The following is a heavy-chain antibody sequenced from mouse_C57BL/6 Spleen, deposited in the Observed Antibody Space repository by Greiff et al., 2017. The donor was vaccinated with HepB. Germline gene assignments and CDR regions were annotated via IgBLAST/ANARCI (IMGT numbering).Heavy chain of an antibody. Sequence: QVQLKESGAELVRPGASVTLSCKASGYTFTDYEMHWVKQTPGHGLEWIGAIYPETGGTAYNQKFKGKAILTADKSSSTAYMELRSLTSEDSAVYYCTRGGVTTFDDWGQGTTLTVSS. D-gene: IGHD2-2*01. V-gene: IGHV1-15*01. CDR1: GYTFTDYE. CDR2: IYPETGGT. J-gene: IGHJ2*01. CDR3: TRGGVTTFDD.